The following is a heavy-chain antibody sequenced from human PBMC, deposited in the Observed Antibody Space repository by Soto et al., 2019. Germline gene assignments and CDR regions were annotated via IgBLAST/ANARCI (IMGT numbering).Heavy chain of an antibody. V-gene: IGHV3-48*01. CDR3: AKVRYSSSWYPFDY. J-gene: IGHJ4*02. Sequence: GGSLRLSCAASGFTSSSFHMNWVRQAPGRGLEWVAYITSSSDTIYYSDSVKGRFTISRDNSKNTLYLQMNSLRAEDTAVYYCAKVRYSSSWYPFDYWGQGTLVTVSS. CDR2: ITSSSDTI. D-gene: IGHD6-13*01. CDR1: GFTSSSFH.